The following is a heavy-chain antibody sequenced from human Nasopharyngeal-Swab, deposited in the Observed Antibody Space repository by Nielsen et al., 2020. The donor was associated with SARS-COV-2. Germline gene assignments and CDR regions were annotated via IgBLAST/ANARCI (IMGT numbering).Heavy chain of an antibody. V-gene: IGHV3-11*05. CDR2: ISGSRSYT. Sequence: GGSLRLSCAASGFSFSDYYMSWIRQAPGKGLKWISSISGSRSYTNYADSVKGRFTISRDNAQQSLYLQMHSLRADDTAVYYCARDRYVISSTSWTGMDIWGQGTTVTVSS. CDR1: GFSFSDYY. J-gene: IGHJ6*02. D-gene: IGHD2/OR15-2a*01. CDR3: ARDRYVISSTSWTGMDI.